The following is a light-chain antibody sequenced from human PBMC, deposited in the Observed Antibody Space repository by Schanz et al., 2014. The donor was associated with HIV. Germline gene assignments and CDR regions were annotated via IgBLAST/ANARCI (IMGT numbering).Light chain of an antibody. Sequence: QSVLTQPPSVSGAPGQRVTISCTGSSSNIGAGYDVHWYQQLPGTAPKLLIYGNSNRPSGVPDRFSGSKSGTSASLAITGLQAEDEAEYYCSSYTGDKKGVFGGGTKLTVL. CDR2: GNS. V-gene: IGLV1-40*01. CDR3: SSYTGDKKGV. CDR1: SSNIGAGYD. J-gene: IGLJ3*02.